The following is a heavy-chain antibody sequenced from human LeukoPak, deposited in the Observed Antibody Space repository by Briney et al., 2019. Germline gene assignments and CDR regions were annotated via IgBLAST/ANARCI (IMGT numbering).Heavy chain of an antibody. D-gene: IGHD3-9*01. V-gene: IGHV5-51*01. J-gene: IGHJ3*02. CDR2: IYLGDSDT. CDR1: GHSFTTYW. Sequence: LGESLKISCKASGHSFTTYWIGWVRQMPGKGLEWMGIIYLGDSDTRYNPSFQGHVTISADKSISTAYLQWSSLKASDTAMYYCARLGLITDDILTGRDAFDIWGQGTMVTVSS. CDR3: ARLGLITDDILTGRDAFDI.